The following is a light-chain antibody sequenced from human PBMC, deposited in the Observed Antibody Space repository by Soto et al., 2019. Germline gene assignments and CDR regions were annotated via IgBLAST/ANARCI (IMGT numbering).Light chain of an antibody. CDR1: SSDVGSYNL. Sequence: QSVLTQTASVSGSPGQSITISCTGTSSDVGSYNLVSWYQQHPGKAPKLMIYEGTKRPSGVSNRFSGSKSGTTASLTISGLQAEDEADYYCCSYAGSSTFVFGGGTKLTVL. CDR3: CSYAGSSTFV. CDR2: EGT. J-gene: IGLJ2*01. V-gene: IGLV2-23*03.